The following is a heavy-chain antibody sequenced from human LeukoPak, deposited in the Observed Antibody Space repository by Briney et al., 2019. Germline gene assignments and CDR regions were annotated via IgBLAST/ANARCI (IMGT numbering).Heavy chain of an antibody. D-gene: IGHD2/OR15-2a*01. V-gene: IGHV4-34*01. J-gene: IGHJ4*02. CDR1: GDSFSDNF. CDR3: ARMAYFARSVAPLIDY. Sequence: SETLSHTCAVSGDSFSDNFWSWIRQPPGKGLEWIGEINHSGTANYNPSLRSRVIISIDTSKNQFSLKLISVTAADTAVYYCARMAYFARSVAPLIDYWGQGTLVTVSS. CDR2: INHSGTA.